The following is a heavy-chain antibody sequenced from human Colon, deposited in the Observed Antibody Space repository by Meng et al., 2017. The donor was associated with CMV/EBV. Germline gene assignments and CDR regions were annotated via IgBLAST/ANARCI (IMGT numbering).Heavy chain of an antibody. D-gene: IGHD3-10*01. CDR1: GSTLTGYY. CDR3: ASPYGSGSYRAARYYGMDV. J-gene: IGHJ6*02. Sequence: ASVKVSYKASGSTLTGYYMHWVRQAPGQGLEWMGWVSPKSGATNYAQKFQGRITVTWDTSISTAYIELSRLRSDDTAVYYCASPYGSGSYRAARYYGMDVWGQGTTVTVSS. CDR2: VSPKSGAT. V-gene: IGHV1-2*02.